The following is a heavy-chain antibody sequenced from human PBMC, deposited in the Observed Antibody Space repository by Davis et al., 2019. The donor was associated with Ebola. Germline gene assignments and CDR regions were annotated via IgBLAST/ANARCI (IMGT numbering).Heavy chain of an antibody. Sequence: AASVKVSCKASGYTFTNYYMHWVRQAPGQGLEWMGMINPNDGRTIYAQKFQGRVTMTRDTSTSTVYMELSSLRSEDTAVYYCARETGDGGGMDVWGKGTTVTVSS. V-gene: IGHV1-46*01. J-gene: IGHJ6*04. D-gene: IGHD7-27*01. CDR2: INPNDGRT. CDR3: ARETGDGGGMDV. CDR1: GYTFTNYY.